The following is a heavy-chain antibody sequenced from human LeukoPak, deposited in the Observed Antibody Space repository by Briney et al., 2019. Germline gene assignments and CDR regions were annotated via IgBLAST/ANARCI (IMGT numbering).Heavy chain of an antibody. CDR2: ISSSSSTI. D-gene: IGHD3-10*01. Sequence: GGSLRLSCAASGFTFSSYSMNWVRQAPGKGLEWVSYISSSSSTIYYADSVKGRFTISRDNAKNSLYLQMNSLRAEDTAVYYCAREPREFYGSGSYRFDPWGQGTLVTVSS. V-gene: IGHV3-48*01. CDR1: GFTFSSYS. CDR3: AREPREFYGSGSYRFDP. J-gene: IGHJ5*02.